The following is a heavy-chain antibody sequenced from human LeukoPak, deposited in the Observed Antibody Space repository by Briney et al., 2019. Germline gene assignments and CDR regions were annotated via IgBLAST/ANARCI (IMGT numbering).Heavy chain of an antibody. D-gene: IGHD2-15*01. CDR1: GFTFSSYE. J-gene: IGHJ4*02. Sequence: GGSLRLSCAASGFTFSSYEMNWVRQAPGKGLEWVSYISSSGSTIYYADSVKGRFTISRDNAKNSLYLQMNSLRAEDTAVYYCARVYCSGGICHFDYWGQGTLVTVSS. CDR2: ISSSGSTI. CDR3: ARVYCSGGICHFDY. V-gene: IGHV3-48*03.